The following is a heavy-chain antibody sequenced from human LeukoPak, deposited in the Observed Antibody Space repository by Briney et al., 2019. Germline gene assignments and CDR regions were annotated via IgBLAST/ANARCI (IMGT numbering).Heavy chain of an antibody. Sequence: SETLSLTCTVSGGSISFNSYYWGWIRQPPGKGLEWIGSIYYSGSTYYYNPSLKSRVTISVDTSKNQFSLKLTSVTAADTAVYYCARHVYARLIYCFDYWGQGTLVTVSS. CDR2: IYYSGSTY. CDR1: GGSISFNSYY. V-gene: IGHV4-39*01. CDR3: ARHVYARLIYCFDY. J-gene: IGHJ4*02. D-gene: IGHD2/OR15-2a*01.